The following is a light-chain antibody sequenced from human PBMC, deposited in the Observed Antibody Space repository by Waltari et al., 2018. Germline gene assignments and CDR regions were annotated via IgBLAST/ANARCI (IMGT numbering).Light chain of an antibody. Sequence: QSALTQPASVSGSPGPSITISSTGTSSDVGGYNYVSWYQQHPGKSPNLMIYDVSKRPSGVSNRFSGSKSGNTASLTISGLQAEDEADYYCSSYTSSSTYVVFGGGTKLTVL. CDR2: DVS. CDR3: SSYTSSSTYVV. J-gene: IGLJ2*01. V-gene: IGLV2-14*01. CDR1: SSDVGGYNY.